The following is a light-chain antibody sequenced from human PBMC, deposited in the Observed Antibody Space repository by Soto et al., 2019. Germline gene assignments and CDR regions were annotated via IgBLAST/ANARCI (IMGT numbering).Light chain of an antibody. J-gene: IGKJ5*01. V-gene: IGKV3-11*01. CDR1: QSVSSY. CDR3: QQRSNWHPIT. Sequence: EIVLTQSPATLSLSPGERATLSCRASQSVSSYLAWYQQKPRQAPRLLIYDASNRANGIPARFSGSGSGTDFTLTISSIEPEDFAVYYCQQRSNWHPITFGQGTRLEIK. CDR2: DAS.